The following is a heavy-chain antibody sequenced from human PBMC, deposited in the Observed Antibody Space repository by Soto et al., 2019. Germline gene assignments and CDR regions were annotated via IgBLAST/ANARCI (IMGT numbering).Heavy chain of an antibody. J-gene: IGHJ3*01. CDR1: GFNFNSYA. Sequence: EVQLLESGGDLVHPGGSLRLSCTASGFNFNSYAMIWVRQAPGKGLEWVSGISGYGDTTYYAASVKGRFTISRDNSQKMLFLQMNSLRAEDTAMYYCAKVPLVLSNAFDLWGQGTKVTVSS. CDR3: AKVPLVLSNAFDL. V-gene: IGHV3-23*01. CDR2: ISGYGDTT. D-gene: IGHD4-4*01.